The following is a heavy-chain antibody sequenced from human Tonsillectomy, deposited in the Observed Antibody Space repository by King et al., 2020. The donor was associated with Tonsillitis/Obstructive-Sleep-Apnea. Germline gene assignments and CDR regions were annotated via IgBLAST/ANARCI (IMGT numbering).Heavy chain of an antibody. J-gene: IGHJ4*02. Sequence: QLVQSGAEVKTPGASVKVSCKASGYTFTRYYIHWVRQARGQGLEWMGIINPSDGFTTYAQKFQGRVTMTTDTSASTVYLQLSSLRSEDTAVYYCARDGVVGRNIDSWGQGPLFTVS. D-gene: IGHD2-8*02. V-gene: IGHV1-46*01. CDR2: INPSDGFT. CDR3: ARDGVVGRNIDS. CDR1: GYTFTRYY.